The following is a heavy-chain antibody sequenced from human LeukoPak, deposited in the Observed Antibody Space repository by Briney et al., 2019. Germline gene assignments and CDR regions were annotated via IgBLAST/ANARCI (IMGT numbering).Heavy chain of an antibody. CDR2: INPNSGGT. J-gene: IGHJ4*02. CDR1: GYTFTGYY. V-gene: IGHV1-2*02. CDR3: ARAAEAGYDYVWGSYRHLVPFDY. D-gene: IGHD3-16*02. Sequence: ASVTVSCKASGYTFTGYYMHWVRQAPGQGLEWMGWINPNSGGTNYAQKFQGRVTMTRDTSISTAYMELSRLRSDDTAVYYCARAAEAGYDYVWGSYRHLVPFDYWGQGTLVTVSS.